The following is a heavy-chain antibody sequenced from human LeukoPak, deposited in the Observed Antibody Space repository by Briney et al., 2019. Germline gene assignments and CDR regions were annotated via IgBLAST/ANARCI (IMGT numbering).Heavy chain of an antibody. D-gene: IGHD3-22*01. CDR3: TRLQWVWDAFDI. Sequence: GGSLRLSCAASGFTFSGSAMHWVRQASGKGLEWVGRIRSKANSYATAYAASVEGRFTISRDDSKNTAYLQMNSLKTEDTAVYYCTRLQWVWDAFDIWGQGTMVTVSS. V-gene: IGHV3-73*01. CDR1: GFTFSGSA. J-gene: IGHJ3*02. CDR2: IRSKANSYAT.